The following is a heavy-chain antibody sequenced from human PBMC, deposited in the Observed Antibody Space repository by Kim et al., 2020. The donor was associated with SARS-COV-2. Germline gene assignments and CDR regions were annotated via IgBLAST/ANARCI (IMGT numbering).Heavy chain of an antibody. CDR2: IYYTGTT. J-gene: IGHJ4*02. CDR3: ARHDPGPPQRRGQPGAFLDY. CDR1: GGSMGGTGYY. D-gene: IGHD6-25*01. Sequence: SETLSLTCTVSGGSMGGTGYYWGWIRQPPGKGLEWLGSIYYTGTTYYNPSLKSRVTMSVDTSKKQFSLKLTSVTAADTAFYYCARHDPGPPQRRGQPGAFLDYWDQGALVTVSS. V-gene: IGHV4-39*01.